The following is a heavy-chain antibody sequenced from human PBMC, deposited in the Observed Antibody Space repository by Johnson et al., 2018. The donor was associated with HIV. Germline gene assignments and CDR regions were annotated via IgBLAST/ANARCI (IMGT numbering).Heavy chain of an antibody. CDR1: GFTFSSFA. J-gene: IGHJ3*02. CDR3: ARGISNWNYFDDDAFDI. D-gene: IGHD1-7*01. Sequence: QVQLVESGGGVVQPGRSLRLSCAASGFTFSSFAMHWVRQTPGNGLEWVSIISYSGSNKYYADSVKGRFTISRDNAKNSLYLQMNSLRAEDTAVYYCARGISNWNYFDDDAFDIWGQGTMVTVSS. V-gene: IGHV3-30*04. CDR2: ISYSGSNK.